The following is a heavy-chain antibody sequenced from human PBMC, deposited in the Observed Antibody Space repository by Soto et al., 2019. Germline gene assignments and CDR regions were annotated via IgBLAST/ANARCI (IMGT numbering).Heavy chain of an antibody. CDR3: ARENYYDSSGYYKAPDY. V-gene: IGHV3-33*01. D-gene: IGHD3-22*01. CDR1: GFTFSSYG. Sequence: VQLVESGGGVVQPGRSLRLSCAASGFTFSSYGMHWVRQAPGKGLEWVAVIWYDGSNKYYADSVKGRFTISRDNSKNTLYLQMNSLRAEDTAVYYCARENYYDSSGYYKAPDYWGQGTLVTVSS. J-gene: IGHJ4*02. CDR2: IWYDGSNK.